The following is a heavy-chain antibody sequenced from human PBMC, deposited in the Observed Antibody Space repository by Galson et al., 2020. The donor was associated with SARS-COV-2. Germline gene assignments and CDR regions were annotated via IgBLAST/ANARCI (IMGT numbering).Heavy chain of an antibody. CDR3: ARDRDRTKYYYYGMDV. V-gene: IGHV3-21*01. J-gene: IGHJ6*02. CDR2: ISSSSSYI. CDR1: GFTFSSYS. Sequence: GGSLRLSCAASGFTFSSYSMNWVRQAPGKGLEWVSSISSSSSYIYYADSVKGRFTISRDNAKNSLYLQMNSLRDEDTAVYYCARDRDRTKYYYYGMDVWGQGTTVTVS.